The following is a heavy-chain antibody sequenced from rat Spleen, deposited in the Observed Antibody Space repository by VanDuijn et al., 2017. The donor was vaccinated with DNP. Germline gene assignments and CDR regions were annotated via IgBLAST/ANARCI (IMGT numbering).Heavy chain of an antibody. CDR3: ARWDSTGITTGFAY. J-gene: IGHJ3*01. D-gene: IGHD1-9*01. CDR1: GFTFNNYW. CDR2: ISYEGSST. Sequence: EVQLVESGGGLVQPGRSLKLSCAASGFTFNNYWMTWIRQVPGKGLEWVAYISYEGSSTYYGDSVKGRFTISRDNAKSTLYLQMNSLRSEDMATYYCARWDSTGITTGFAYWGQGTLVTVSS. V-gene: IGHV5-22*01.